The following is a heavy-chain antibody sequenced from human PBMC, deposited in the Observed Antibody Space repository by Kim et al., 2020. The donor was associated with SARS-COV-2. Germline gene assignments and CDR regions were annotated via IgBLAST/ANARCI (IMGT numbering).Heavy chain of an antibody. J-gene: IGHJ2*01. Sequence: ADSVKGRFTISRDNSKTTLYLQMNSLRAEDTAVYYCAKDPLGGGYWYFDLWGRGTLVTVSS. V-gene: IGHV3-23*01. CDR3: AKDPLGGGYWYFDL. D-gene: IGHD3-16*01.